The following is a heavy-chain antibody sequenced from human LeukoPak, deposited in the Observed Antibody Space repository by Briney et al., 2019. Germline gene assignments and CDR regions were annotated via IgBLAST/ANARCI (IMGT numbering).Heavy chain of an antibody. CDR1: GGSFSGHY. CDR3: ARGRRQWLEPPSDYYFYMDV. V-gene: IGHV4-34*01. D-gene: IGHD6-19*01. Sequence: SETLSLTCGVHGGSFSGHYWSWVRQPPGKGLEWIGENNASGSTNYNPSLKSRVTISVETSKNHFSLKLTSVTAADTAVYFCARGRRQWLEPPSDYYFYMDVWGKGTTVTVSS. CDR2: NNASGST. J-gene: IGHJ6*03.